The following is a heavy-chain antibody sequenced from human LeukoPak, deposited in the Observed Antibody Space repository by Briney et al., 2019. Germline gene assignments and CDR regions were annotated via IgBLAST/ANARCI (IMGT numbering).Heavy chain of an antibody. J-gene: IGHJ4*02. CDR2: IGESGDNT. CDR3: AKGIHSTGYYPFDY. CDR1: GFTFSSYA. V-gene: IGHV3-23*01. Sequence: PGGSLRLSCAASGFTFSSYAMSWVRQAPGKGLKWVSGIGESGDNTYYADSVKGRFTISRDTSKSTLYLQLNSLRAEDTAVYYCAKGIHSTGYYPFDYWGQGTLVTVSS. D-gene: IGHD3-22*01.